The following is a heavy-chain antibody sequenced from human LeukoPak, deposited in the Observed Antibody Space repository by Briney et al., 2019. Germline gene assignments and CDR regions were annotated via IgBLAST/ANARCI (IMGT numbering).Heavy chain of an antibody. J-gene: IGHJ6*02. Sequence: GSLRLSCAASGFTFSSYAMCWVRQAPGKGLEWVSAISGSGGNTYYADSVKGRFTISRDNSKNTLYLQMNSLRAEDTAVYYCAKGYSLYYDILTGYYAPYYYYYGMDVWGQGTTVTVSS. V-gene: IGHV3-23*01. CDR1: GFTFSSYA. CDR2: ISGSGGNT. D-gene: IGHD3-9*01. CDR3: AKGYSLYYDILTGYYAPYYYYYGMDV.